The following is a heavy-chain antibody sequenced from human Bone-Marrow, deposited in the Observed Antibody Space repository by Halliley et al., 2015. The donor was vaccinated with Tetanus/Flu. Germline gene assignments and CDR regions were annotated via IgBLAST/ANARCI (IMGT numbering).Heavy chain of an antibody. J-gene: IGHJ3*02. D-gene: IGHD4-4*01. CDR3: ARDLSSYSSDGFDI. Sequence: IGGVYHSGTTYYSPSLKSRVTISVDTSKNRFSLKLSSVTAADTAVYYCARDLSSYSSDGFDIWGQGTMVTVSS. CDR2: VYHSGTT. V-gene: IGHV4-38-2*02.